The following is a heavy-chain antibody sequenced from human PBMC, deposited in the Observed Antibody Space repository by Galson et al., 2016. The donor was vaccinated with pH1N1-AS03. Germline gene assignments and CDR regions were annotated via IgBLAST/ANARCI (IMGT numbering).Heavy chain of an antibody. V-gene: IGHV2-5*02. CDR2: IYWDGDE. Sequence: PALVKPTQTLTLTCTVSGFSLSAGGVHVARIRQSPGKALEWLALIYWDGDERYNSSLRSRLSISRDTSKNHVVLTITSVGPMDTGTYYCERSANVNADLDCWGHGTLVSVSS. CDR1: GFSLSAGGVH. CDR3: ERSANVNADLDC. J-gene: IGHJ4*01. D-gene: IGHD2-8*01.